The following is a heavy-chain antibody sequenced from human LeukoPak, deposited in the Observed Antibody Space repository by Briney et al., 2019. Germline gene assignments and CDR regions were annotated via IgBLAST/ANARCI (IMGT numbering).Heavy chain of an antibody. J-gene: IGHJ4*02. D-gene: IGHD3-16*01. CDR3: ARVGGGYFDY. V-gene: IGHV4-4*02. CDR2: IYDTGNT. CDR1: GDSFSSSNW. Sequence: SETLSLTCSVSGDSFSSSNWWSWDRQPPGKGLECIGEIYDTGNTNYNPSLKSRVTISVDKSKNQFSLKLTSVTAADTAVYYCARVGGGYFDYWGQGTLVTVSS.